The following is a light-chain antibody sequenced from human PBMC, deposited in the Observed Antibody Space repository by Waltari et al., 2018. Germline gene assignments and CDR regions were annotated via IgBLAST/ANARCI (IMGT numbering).Light chain of an antibody. CDR1: HSDIGGYNY. J-gene: IGLJ2*01. CDR2: DIS. Sequence: QSALTQPASVSGSPGQPITISCTGSHSDIGGYNYVSWYQQPPGKAPKLIIYDISNRPSGVSNRFSGSKSGNTASLTISGLQAEYEADYVCTSYTSTTTLVLFGGGTKLTVL. V-gene: IGLV2-14*03. CDR3: TSYTSTTTLVL.